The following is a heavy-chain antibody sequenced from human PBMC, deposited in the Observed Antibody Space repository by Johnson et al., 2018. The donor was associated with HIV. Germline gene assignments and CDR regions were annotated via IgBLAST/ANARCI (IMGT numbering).Heavy chain of an antibody. CDR3: ASAKSGSFDAFDI. Sequence: QVQLVESGGGVVQSGRSLRISCAASGFTFGDSAIHWVRQAPGKGLEWVAVLSYDGSNEYYADSVKGRFTISRDNSKNTLYLQMNSLRAEDTAVYYCASAKSGSFDAFDIWGQGTMVTVSS. CDR1: GFTFGDSA. J-gene: IGHJ3*02. D-gene: IGHD1-26*01. CDR2: LSYDGSNE. V-gene: IGHV3-30-3*01.